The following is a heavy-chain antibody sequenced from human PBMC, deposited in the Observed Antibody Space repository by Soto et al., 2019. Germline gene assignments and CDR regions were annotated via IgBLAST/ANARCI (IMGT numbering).Heavy chain of an antibody. J-gene: IGHJ4*02. V-gene: IGHV4-34*01. CDR2: ISHSGST. Sequence: QVQLQQWGAGLLKTSETLSLTCAVYGGSFSGYYWIWVRQPPGKGLEWIGEISHSGSTNYNPSLKSRVTISGDASKNQFSLRLSSVTAADTAVYYCARWDSSGWYGSDYWGQGTLVTVSS. CDR1: GGSFSGYY. D-gene: IGHD6-19*01. CDR3: ARWDSSGWYGSDY.